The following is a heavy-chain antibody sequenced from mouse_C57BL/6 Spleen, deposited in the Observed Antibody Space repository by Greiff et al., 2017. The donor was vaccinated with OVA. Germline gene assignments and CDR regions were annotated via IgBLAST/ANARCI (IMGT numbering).Heavy chain of an antibody. J-gene: IGHJ3*01. D-gene: IGHD2-4*01. CDR3: APYDYDDGFAY. CDR1: GYTFTDYN. CDR2: INPNNGGT. Sequence: EVKLVESGPELVKPGASVKMSCKASGYTFTDYNMHWVKQSHGKSLEWIGYINPNNGGTSYNQKFKGKATLTVNKSSSTAYMELRSLTSEDSAVYYCAPYDYDDGFAYWGQGTLVTVSA. V-gene: IGHV1-22*01.